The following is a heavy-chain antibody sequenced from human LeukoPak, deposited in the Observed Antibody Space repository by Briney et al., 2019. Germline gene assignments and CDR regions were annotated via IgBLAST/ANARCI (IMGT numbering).Heavy chain of an antibody. V-gene: IGHV4-39*01. J-gene: IGHJ5*02. CDR2: IYYSGST. D-gene: IGHD6-19*01. CDR1: GDFITAYY. CDR3: ARPRTRLAWFDP. Sequence: SETLSLTCTVSGDFITAYYWGWIRQPPGKGLEWIGTIYYSGSTHYNPSLKSRVTISVDTSRNQFSLRLTSVTAADTAVYYCARPRTRLAWFDPWGQGTLVTVSS.